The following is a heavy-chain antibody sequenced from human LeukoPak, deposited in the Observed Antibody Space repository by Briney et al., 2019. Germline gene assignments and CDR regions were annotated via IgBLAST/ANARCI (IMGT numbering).Heavy chain of an antibody. J-gene: IGHJ4*02. CDR3: ARDYDFWSGYYSD. V-gene: IGHV3-21*01. CDR2: ISSSSSYI. Sequence: PGGSLRLSCAASGFTFSSYSMNWGRQAPGKGLEWVSSISSSSSYIYYADSVKGRFTISRDNAKNSLYLQMNSLRAEDTAVYYCARDYDFWSGYYSDWGQGTLVTVSS. CDR1: GFTFSSYS. D-gene: IGHD3-3*01.